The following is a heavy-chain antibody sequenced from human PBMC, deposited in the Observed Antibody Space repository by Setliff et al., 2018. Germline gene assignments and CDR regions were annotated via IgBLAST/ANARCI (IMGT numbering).Heavy chain of an antibody. D-gene: IGHD3-10*01. CDR3: ARDGVFYAMDF. J-gene: IGHJ6*02. Sequence: PGGSLRLSCVASGFTFDDYGLSWVRQAPGKGLEWVSGINWNGSSAGYADSVKGRFTISRDNTRKSLYLQATALRAEATALYYCARDGVFYAMDFWGQGTTVTVSS. CDR1: GFTFDDYG. V-gene: IGHV3-20*04. CDR2: INWNGSSA.